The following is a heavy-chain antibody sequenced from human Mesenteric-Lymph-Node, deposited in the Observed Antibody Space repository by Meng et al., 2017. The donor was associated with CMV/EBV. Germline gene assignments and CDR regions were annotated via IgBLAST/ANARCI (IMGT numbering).Heavy chain of an antibody. CDR3: ARSSYYYGSGSYFYWYFDR. CDR2: INHSRST. CDR1: SLIGFS. J-gene: IGHJ2*01. Sequence: SLIGFSGSSIPPPPGKWLELIGEINHSRSTNYNPSLKSRVTISVDTSKNQFSLRLSSVTAADTAVYYCARSSYYYGSGSYFYWYFDRWGRGTLVTVSS. D-gene: IGHD3-10*01. V-gene: IGHV4-34*01.